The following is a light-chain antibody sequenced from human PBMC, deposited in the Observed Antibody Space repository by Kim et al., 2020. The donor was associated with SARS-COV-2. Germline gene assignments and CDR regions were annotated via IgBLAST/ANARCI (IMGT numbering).Light chain of an antibody. CDR1: PDISSW. Sequence: DIQMTQSPSSVSASVGDRVTITCRASPDISSWLAWYQQKPGKAPKVLIYEASNLQSGVPSRFSGSGSGPDFTLTINSLQPEDFATYYYQQTHRFPLPFGGGTKVDIK. CDR3: QQTHRFPLP. V-gene: IGKV1D-12*01. J-gene: IGKJ4*01. CDR2: EAS.